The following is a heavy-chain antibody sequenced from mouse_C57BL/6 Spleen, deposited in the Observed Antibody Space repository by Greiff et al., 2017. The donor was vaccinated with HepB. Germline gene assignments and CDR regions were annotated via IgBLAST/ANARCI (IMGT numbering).Heavy chain of an antibody. CDR2: INPSNGGT. D-gene: IGHD2-1*01. J-gene: IGHJ2*01. V-gene: IGHV1-53*01. CDR1: GYTFTSYW. Sequence: QVHVKQSGTELVKPGASVKLSCKASGYTFTSYWMHWVKQRPGQGLEWIGNINPSNGGTNYNEKFKSKATLTVDKSSSTAYMQLSSLTSEDSAVYYCARGGDYGNWDDYWGQGTTLTVSS. CDR3: ARGGDYGNWDDY.